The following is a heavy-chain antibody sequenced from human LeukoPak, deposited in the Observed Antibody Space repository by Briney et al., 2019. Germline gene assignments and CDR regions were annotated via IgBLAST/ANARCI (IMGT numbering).Heavy chain of an antibody. Sequence: SETLSLTCTVSGGSISSYYWSWIRQPPGKGLEWIGYIYYSGSTNYNPSLKSRVTISVDTSKNQFSLKLSSVTAADTAVYYCARDSNFMYDSSGLADYWGQGTLVTVSS. J-gene: IGHJ4*02. CDR1: GGSISSYY. CDR3: ARDSNFMYDSSGLADY. V-gene: IGHV4-59*12. D-gene: IGHD3-22*01. CDR2: IYYSGST.